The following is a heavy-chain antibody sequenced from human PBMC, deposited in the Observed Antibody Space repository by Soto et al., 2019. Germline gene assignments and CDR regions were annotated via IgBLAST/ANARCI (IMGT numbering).Heavy chain of an antibody. V-gene: IGHV3-11*06. CDR3: VRGGGGGQFDS. D-gene: IGHD2-21*01. CDR1: GFTFSDFY. J-gene: IGHJ4*02. Sequence: PGGSLRLSCEASGFTFSDFYMSWIRQSPGKGLEWLSYISPKSNYKQYAESVKGRHTISRDNAKNSLSLQMNSPRVEDTAVYYCVRGGGGGQFDSWGQGTLVTVSS. CDR2: ISPKSNYK.